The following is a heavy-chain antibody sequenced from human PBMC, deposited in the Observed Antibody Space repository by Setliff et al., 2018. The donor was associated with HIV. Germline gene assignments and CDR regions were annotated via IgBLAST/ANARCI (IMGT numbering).Heavy chain of an antibody. J-gene: IGHJ6*03. D-gene: IGHD5-12*01. CDR1: GYSFIGHY. CDR2: INPNSGDT. CDR3: ARGSTTTNYYYNYMDV. Sequence: ASVKVSCKASGYSFIGHYMHWVRQAPGQGLEWMGRINPNSGDTNYEQKFKGRVTMTRDTSIGTAYMELSRLTSDDTAVYYCARGSTTTNYYYNYMDVWGKGTTVTVSS. V-gene: IGHV1-2*06.